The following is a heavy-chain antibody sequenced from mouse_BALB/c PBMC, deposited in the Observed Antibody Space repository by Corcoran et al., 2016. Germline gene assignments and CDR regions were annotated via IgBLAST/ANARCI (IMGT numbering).Heavy chain of an antibody. CDR1: GYTFSSYW. Sequence: QVQLQQSGAELMKPGASVKISCKATGYTFSSYWIEWVKQRPGHGLEWIGEILPGSGSTNYNEKFKGKATFTADTSSNTAYMQLSSLTSEDSAVYYYARRDPWFAYWGQGTLVTVSA. J-gene: IGHJ3*01. V-gene: IGHV1-9*01. CDR2: ILPGSGST. CDR3: ARRDPWFAY. D-gene: IGHD3-3*01.